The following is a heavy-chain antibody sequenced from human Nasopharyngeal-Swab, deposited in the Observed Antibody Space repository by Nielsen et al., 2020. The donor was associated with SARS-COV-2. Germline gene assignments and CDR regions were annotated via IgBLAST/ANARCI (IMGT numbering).Heavy chain of an antibody. Sequence: AGSLRLSCAASGFTFSDYYISWIRQPPGKGLGWVSYISSRGSTIYYADSVKGRFTISRDNAKNSLYLQMNSLRAEDTAVYYCARARHCSSTSCYLPWFDPWGQGTLVTVSS. V-gene: IGHV3-11*04. J-gene: IGHJ5*02. CDR1: GFTFSDYY. CDR2: ISSRGSTI. CDR3: ARARHCSSTSCYLPWFDP. D-gene: IGHD2-2*01.